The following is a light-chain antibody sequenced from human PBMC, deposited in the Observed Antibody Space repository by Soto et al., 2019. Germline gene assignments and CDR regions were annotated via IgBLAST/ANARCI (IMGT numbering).Light chain of an antibody. CDR1: QNIQSY. Sequence: DIQMTQSPSSLSASVGDRVTITCRASQNIQSYLNWYQQNPGKATQLLIYATSSLQPGVPSTLSASGSGTDLSLVISDLQAEDSATYECEQGYSSRWTFGRGTKVEI. CDR2: ATS. CDR3: EQGYSSRWT. V-gene: IGKV1-39*01. J-gene: IGKJ1*01.